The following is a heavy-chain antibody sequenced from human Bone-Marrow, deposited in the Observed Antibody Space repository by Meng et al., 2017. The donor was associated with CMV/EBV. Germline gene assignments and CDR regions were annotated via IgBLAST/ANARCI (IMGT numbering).Heavy chain of an antibody. CDR1: GFYFHFYV. J-gene: IGHJ4*02. CDR3: ARGYWRNGYPN. CDR2: IYSGGDS. Sequence: GESLKISCAASGFYFHFYVMHWVRQAPGKGLEWVSDIYSGGDSYYADSVEGRFTISRDNSNNTLYLQMSRLRPDDTAVYYCARGYWRNGYPNWGQGTLVTVSS. V-gene: IGHV3-NL1*01. D-gene: IGHD5-18*01.